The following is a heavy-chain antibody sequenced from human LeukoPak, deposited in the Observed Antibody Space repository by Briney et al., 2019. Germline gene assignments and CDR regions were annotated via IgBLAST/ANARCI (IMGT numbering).Heavy chain of an antibody. V-gene: IGHV3-48*03. Sequence: GGSLRLSCAASGFTFSSYEMNWVRQAPGKGLEWVSYISSSGSTIYYADSVKGRFTISRDNAKNSLYLQMNSLRAEDTAVYYCARDGYSSGWYGSPFDYWGQGTLVTVSS. CDR2: ISSSGSTI. J-gene: IGHJ4*02. CDR3: ARDGYSSGWYGSPFDY. D-gene: IGHD6-19*01. CDR1: GFTFSSYE.